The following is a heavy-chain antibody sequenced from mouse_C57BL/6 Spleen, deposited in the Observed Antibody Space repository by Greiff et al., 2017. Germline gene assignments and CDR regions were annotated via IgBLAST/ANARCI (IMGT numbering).Heavy chain of an antibody. D-gene: IGHD1-1*01. J-gene: IGHJ3*01. CDR1: GFTFSNYW. Sequence: EVKLVESGGGLVQPGGSMKLSCVASGFTFSNYWMNWVRQSPEKGLEWVAQIRLKSDNYATHYAESVKGRFTISRDDSKSSVYLQMNNLRAEDTGIYYCTVHYYGSSYEFAYWGQGTLVTVSA. CDR2: IRLKSDNYAT. V-gene: IGHV6-3*01. CDR3: TVHYYGSSYEFAY.